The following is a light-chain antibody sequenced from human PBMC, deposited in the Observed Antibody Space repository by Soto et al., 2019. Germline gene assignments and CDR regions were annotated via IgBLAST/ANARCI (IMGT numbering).Light chain of an antibody. Sequence: EIVLTQSPGTLSLSPGEGATLSCRASQSVSSSYLAWYQQKPGQAPRLIIYGASTMATGIPVRFSGSGSGTDFTLIISRLAPEDFAVYYCQQYGSSPFTFGPGTKVDIK. CDR1: QSVSSSY. V-gene: IGKV3-20*01. CDR2: GAS. CDR3: QQYGSSPFT. J-gene: IGKJ3*01.